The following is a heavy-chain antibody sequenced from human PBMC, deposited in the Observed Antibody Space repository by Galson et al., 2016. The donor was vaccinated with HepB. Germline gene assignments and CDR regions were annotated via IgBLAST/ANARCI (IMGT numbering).Heavy chain of an antibody. V-gene: IGHV3-20*04. CDR3: ARSSGWARLGY. CDR2: INWSGEIT. CDR1: GFTFDDFG. Sequence: SLRLSCAASGFTFDDFGMSWVRQAPGKGLEWVSGINWSGEITRYADSVKGRFTISRDNGKTTLYLQMKSRRAEDIAVYYWARSSGWARLGYWGQGTLVTVSS. J-gene: IGHJ4*02. D-gene: IGHD6-19*01.